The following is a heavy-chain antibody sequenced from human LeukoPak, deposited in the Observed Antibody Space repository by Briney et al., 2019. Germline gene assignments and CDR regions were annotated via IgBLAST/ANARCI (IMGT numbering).Heavy chain of an antibody. CDR2: IYPGDSDT. CDR3: ARQAFGYYDSSGYIDY. Sequence: GESLKISCKGSGYSFTSYWIGWARPMPGKGLEWMGIIYPGDSDTRYSPSFQGQVTISADKSISTAYLQWSSLKASDTAMYYCARQAFGYYDSSGYIDYWGQGTLVTVSS. V-gene: IGHV5-51*01. J-gene: IGHJ4*02. CDR1: GYSFTSYW. D-gene: IGHD3-22*01.